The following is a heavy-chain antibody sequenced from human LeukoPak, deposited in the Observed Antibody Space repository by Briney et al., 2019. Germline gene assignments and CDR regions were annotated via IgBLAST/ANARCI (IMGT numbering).Heavy chain of an antibody. V-gene: IGHV3-7*03. CDR2: IKQDGSEK. J-gene: IGHJ4*02. CDR3: ARVISSWYFDY. Sequence: GGSLRLSCAASGFTFSSYWMSWVRQAPGKGLEWVANIKQDGSEKYYVDSVKGRFTISRDNSKNTLYLQVNSLRAEDTAVYYCARVISSWYFDYWGQGNLVTVSS. CDR1: GFTFSSYW. D-gene: IGHD6-13*01.